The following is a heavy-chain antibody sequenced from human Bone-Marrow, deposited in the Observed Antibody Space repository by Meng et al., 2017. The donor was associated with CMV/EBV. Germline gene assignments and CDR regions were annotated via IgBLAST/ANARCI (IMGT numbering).Heavy chain of an antibody. Sequence: GEALKISCAASGFTFSSYWMSWVRQAPGKGVEWVANIKQDGSEKYYVDPVKGRFTISRDNAKNALYLQMNSLRAEDTAVYYCAKDTTDYWGQGTLVTVSS. CDR2: IKQDGSEK. V-gene: IGHV3-7*03. CDR1: GFTFSSYW. J-gene: IGHJ4*02. D-gene: IGHD1-1*01. CDR3: AKDTTDY.